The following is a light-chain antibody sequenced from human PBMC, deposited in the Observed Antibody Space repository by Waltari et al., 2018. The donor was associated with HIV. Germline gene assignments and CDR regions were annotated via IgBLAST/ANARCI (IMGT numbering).Light chain of an antibody. Sequence: QSALTQPASMSGSPGQSITISCTGASSDVGGYNYVSWSQQHPGKAPKLMIYEVSYRPSGVSNRFSGSKSGNTASLTISGLQAEDEADYYCSAYTSGSTLSYVFGAGTKVTVL. CDR3: SAYTSGSTLSYV. CDR2: EVS. CDR1: SSDVGGYNY. V-gene: IGLV2-14*01. J-gene: IGLJ1*01.